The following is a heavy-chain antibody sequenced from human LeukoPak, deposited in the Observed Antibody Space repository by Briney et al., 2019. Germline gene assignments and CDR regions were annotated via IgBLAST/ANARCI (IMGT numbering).Heavy chain of an antibody. CDR1: GGSFSGYY. V-gene: IGHV4-34*01. D-gene: IGHD3-10*01. CDR2: INHSGST. J-gene: IGHJ4*02. Sequence: PSETLSLTCAVYGGSFSGYYWSWIRQPPGKGLEWIGEINHSGSTNYNPSLKSRVTISVDTSKNQFSLKLSSVTAADTAVYYCARMRITMVRGVIITAYYFDYWGQGTLVTVSS. CDR3: ARMRITMVRGVIITAYYFDY.